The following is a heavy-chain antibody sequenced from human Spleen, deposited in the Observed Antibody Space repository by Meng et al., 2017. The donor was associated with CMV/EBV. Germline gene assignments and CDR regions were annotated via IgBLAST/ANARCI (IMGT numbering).Heavy chain of an antibody. D-gene: IGHD6-19*01. CDR2: INPNSGDT. CDR3: ARDRRLSSGYFYYFDY. V-gene: IGHV1-2*02. CDR1: GYTFMGYY. J-gene: IGHJ4*02. Sequence: ASVKVSCKTSGYTFMGYYMHWVRQPPGQGLEWMGWINPNSGDTDYAQKFRGRVTMTRDASITTAFMELSGLKSDDTAVYYCARDRRLSSGYFYYFDYWGQGTLVTVSS.